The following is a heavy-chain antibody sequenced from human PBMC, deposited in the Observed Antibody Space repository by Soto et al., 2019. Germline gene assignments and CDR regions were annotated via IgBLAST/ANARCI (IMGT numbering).Heavy chain of an antibody. Sequence: EVQLLESGGGLIQPGGSLRLSCAASGFTFSSYAMNWVRQAPGKGLEWVSGVTATGDRTHYADSVKVRFTISRDNSKNTLYLEMNTLRAEDTAVYYCAKALGTSVGSFEFWGQGTPVTVSS. V-gene: IGHV3-23*01. CDR1: GFTFSSYA. D-gene: IGHD1-26*01. CDR2: VTATGDRT. J-gene: IGHJ4*02. CDR3: AKALGTSVGSFEF.